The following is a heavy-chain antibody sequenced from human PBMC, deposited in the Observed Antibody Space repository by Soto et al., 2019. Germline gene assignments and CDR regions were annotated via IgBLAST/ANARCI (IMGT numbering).Heavy chain of an antibody. Sequence: QVQLVQSGTEEKKPGASVKVSCKASGYTFTTYALHWVRQAPGQRLEWMGWINVGNGNTKYSQKFQGRVTITRDTSASTAYMELSSLRSEDTAVYYCARDPANYYDSGSYLNWFDPWGQGTLVTVSS. CDR1: GYTFTTYA. CDR2: INVGNGNT. J-gene: IGHJ5*02. V-gene: IGHV1-3*05. D-gene: IGHD3-10*01. CDR3: ARDPANYYDSGSYLNWFDP.